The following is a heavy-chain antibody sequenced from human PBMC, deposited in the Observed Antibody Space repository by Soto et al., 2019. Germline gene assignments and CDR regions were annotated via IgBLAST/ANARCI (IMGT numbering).Heavy chain of an antibody. CDR2: IIPIVDRA. D-gene: IGHD2-2*01. J-gene: IGHJ4*02. CDR1: GGTFSTYT. Sequence: QVQLVQSGAEVKKPGSSVRVSCKASGGTFSTYTISWVRQAPGQGLEWMGRIIPIVDRANYAQKLQGRVTITADKSTSTAYMELSSLRSDDTAVYYCARDLAITVPAPMGYWGQGTLVTVSS. CDR3: ARDLAITVPAPMGY. V-gene: IGHV1-69*08.